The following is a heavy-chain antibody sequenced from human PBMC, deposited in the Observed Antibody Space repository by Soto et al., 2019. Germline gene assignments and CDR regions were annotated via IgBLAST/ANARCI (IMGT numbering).Heavy chain of an antibody. Sequence: GGSLRLSCAASGFTFGSYGMHWVRQAPGKGLEWVAVISYDGSNKYYADSVKGRFTISRDNSKNTLYLQMNSLRAEDTAVYYCATHGGLSGSYILTLDYWGQGTLVTVSS. CDR1: GFTFGSYG. CDR2: ISYDGSNK. J-gene: IGHJ4*02. CDR3: ATHGGLSGSYILTLDY. D-gene: IGHD1-26*01. V-gene: IGHV3-30*03.